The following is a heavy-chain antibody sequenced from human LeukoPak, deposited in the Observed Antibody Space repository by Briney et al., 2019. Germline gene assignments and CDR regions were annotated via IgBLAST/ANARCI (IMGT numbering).Heavy chain of an antibody. D-gene: IGHD2-15*01. CDR2: INPNSGGI. J-gene: IGHJ4*02. CDR1: GYTFTGYY. V-gene: IGHV1-2*04. Sequence: ASVKVSCKASGYTFTGYYMHWVRQAPGQGLEWMGWINPNSGGINYAQKFQGWVTMTRDTSISTAYMELSRLRSDDTAVYYCARTYCSGGSCYDYWGQGTLVTVSS. CDR3: ARTYCSGGSCYDY.